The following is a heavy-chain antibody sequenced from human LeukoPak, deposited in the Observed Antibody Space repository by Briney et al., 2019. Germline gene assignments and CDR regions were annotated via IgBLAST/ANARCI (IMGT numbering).Heavy chain of an antibody. CDR3: ARGNDYIWGSYLAY. J-gene: IGHJ4*02. D-gene: IGHD3-16*01. Sequence: GGSLRLSCAASGFTFSSYGMHWVRQAPGKGLEWVAVISYDGSNKYYADSVKGRFTISRDNSRNTLYLQMNSLRAEDTAVYYCARGNDYIWGSYLAYWGQGTLVTVSS. V-gene: IGHV3-30*03. CDR1: GFTFSSYG. CDR2: ISYDGSNK.